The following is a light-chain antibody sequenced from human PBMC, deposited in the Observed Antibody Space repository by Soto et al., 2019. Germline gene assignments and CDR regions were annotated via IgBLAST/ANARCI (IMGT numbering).Light chain of an antibody. CDR1: SGHSTYV. J-gene: IGLJ1*01. V-gene: IGLV4-69*02. Sequence: QSVLTQSPSASASLGASVKLTCTLSSGHSTYVIAWHQQQPEKGPRYLMKLNSDGSHSKGDGIPDRFSGSSSGAERYLTISSLQSEDEADYYCQTWGTGIYVFGTGTQLTVL. CDR3: QTWGTGIYV. CDR2: LNSDGSH.